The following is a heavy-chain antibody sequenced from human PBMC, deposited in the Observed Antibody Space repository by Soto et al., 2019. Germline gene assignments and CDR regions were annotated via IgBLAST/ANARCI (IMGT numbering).Heavy chain of an antibody. D-gene: IGHD3-9*01. V-gene: IGHV1-46*01. Sequence: QVQLVQSGAELKKPGASVKVSFKSSGYTVSSYYIHWVRQDPGQGLEWIGIINPNGGSTNYAQNFKGRLTVTRDTSTATVYMDLSALTSDDTSMYYCARGLGLGDCWGQGTLVTVSS. CDR1: GYTVSSYY. J-gene: IGHJ4*02. CDR2: INPNGGST. CDR3: ARGLGLGDC.